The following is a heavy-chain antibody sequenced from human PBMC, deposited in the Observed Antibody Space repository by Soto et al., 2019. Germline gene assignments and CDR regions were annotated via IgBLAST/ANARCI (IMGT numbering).Heavy chain of an antibody. CDR2: INHSGST. J-gene: IGHJ5*02. V-gene: IGHV4-34*01. CDR3: ASLWGVRPAGPSGWFDP. D-gene: IGHD3-16*01. CDR1: GGSFSGYY. Sequence: TSETLSLTCAVYGGSFSGYYWSWIRQPPGKGLEWIGEINHSGSTNYSPSLKSRVTISVDTSKNQFSLKLSSVTAADTAVYYCASLWGVRPAGPSGWFDPWGQGTLVTVS.